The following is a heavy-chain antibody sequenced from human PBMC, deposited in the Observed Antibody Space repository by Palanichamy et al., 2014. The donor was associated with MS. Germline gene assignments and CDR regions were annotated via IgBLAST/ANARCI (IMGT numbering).Heavy chain of an antibody. Sequence: QVQLVQSGAEVKKPGSSVKVSCKASGGTFSDYNFSWVRQAPGQGFEWLGEIMAQFGTADYAETLQGRLTISADESTSTAYMELRGLTSNDTAVYYCARVPLNGKMSTMPNDAFDFWGQGTLVTVSS. CDR3: ARVPLNGKMSTMPNDAFDF. D-gene: IGHD5/OR15-5a*01. J-gene: IGHJ3*01. CDR1: GGTFSDYN. V-gene: IGHV1-69*01. CDR2: IMAQFGTA.